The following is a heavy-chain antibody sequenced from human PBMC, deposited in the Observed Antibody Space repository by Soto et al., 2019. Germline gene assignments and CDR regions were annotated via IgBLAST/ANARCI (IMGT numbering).Heavy chain of an antibody. D-gene: IGHD6-13*01. CDR1: GFTFDDYA. V-gene: IGHV3-9*01. CDR2: ISWNSGSI. Sequence: PGGSLRLSCAASGFTFDDYAMHWVRQAPGKGLEWVSGISWNSGSIGYADSVKGRFTISRDNAKNSLYLQMNSLRAEDTALYYCAKDAAVASTHIAAAAHYFDYWGQGTLVTVSS. J-gene: IGHJ4*02. CDR3: AKDAAVASTHIAAAAHYFDY.